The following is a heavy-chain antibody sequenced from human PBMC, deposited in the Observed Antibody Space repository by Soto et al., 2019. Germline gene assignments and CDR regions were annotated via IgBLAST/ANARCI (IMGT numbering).Heavy chain of an antibody. V-gene: IGHV3-30*18. Sequence: QTGGSLRLSCAASGFTLSNYGMHWVRQTPGKGLEWVAVISYDGSNQYYADSVKGRFTISRDNSQNTLYLQMNSLRADDTSVYYCAKGAEGGAYYGMDVWGQGTTVTVSS. J-gene: IGHJ6*02. CDR3: AKGAEGGAYYGMDV. CDR1: GFTLSNYG. D-gene: IGHD3-16*01. CDR2: ISYDGSNQ.